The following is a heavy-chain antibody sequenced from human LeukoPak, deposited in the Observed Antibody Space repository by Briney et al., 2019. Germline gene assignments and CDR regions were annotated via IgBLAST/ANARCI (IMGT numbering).Heavy chain of an antibody. CDR1: GGSISSYY. CDR3: AKDAPTYIPLTGPEDF. D-gene: IGHD3-9*01. V-gene: IGHV4-59*01. Sequence: SETLSLTCTVSGGSISSYYWSWIRQPPGKGLEWIGYIYYSGSTNYNPSLKSRVTISVDTSKNQFSLKLSSVTAADTAVYYCAKDAPTYIPLTGPEDFWGQGTLVTVSS. CDR2: IYYSGST. J-gene: IGHJ4*02.